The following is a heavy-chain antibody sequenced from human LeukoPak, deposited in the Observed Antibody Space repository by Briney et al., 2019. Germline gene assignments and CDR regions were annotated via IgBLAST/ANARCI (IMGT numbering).Heavy chain of an antibody. CDR2: IYYSGST. J-gene: IGHJ4*02. Sequence: SETLSLTCTVSGGSISSYYWSWIRQPPGKGLEWIGYIYYSGSTNYNPSLKSRVTISVDTSKNQFSLKLSSVTAADTAVYYCARTIVPYYDSSGYYLFDYWGQGTLVTVSS. CDR1: GGSISSYY. V-gene: IGHV4-59*01. D-gene: IGHD3-22*01. CDR3: ARTIVPYYDSSGYYLFDY.